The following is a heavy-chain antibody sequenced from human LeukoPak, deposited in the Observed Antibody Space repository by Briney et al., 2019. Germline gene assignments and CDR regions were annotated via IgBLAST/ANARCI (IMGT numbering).Heavy chain of an antibody. D-gene: IGHD1-26*01. J-gene: IGHJ6*02. V-gene: IGHV4-28*01. CDR3: ARRARGNGMDV. CDR2: IYYSGST. Sequence: SETLSLTCAVSGYSISSSNWWGWIRQPPGKGLEWIGYIYYSGSTYYNPSLKSRVTMLVDTSKNQFSLKLSSVTAVDTAVYYCARRARGNGMDVWGQGTTVTVSS. CDR1: GYSISSSNW.